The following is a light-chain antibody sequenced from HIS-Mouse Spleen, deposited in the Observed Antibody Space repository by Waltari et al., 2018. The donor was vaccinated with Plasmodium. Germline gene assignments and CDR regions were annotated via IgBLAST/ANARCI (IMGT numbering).Light chain of an antibody. CDR2: EDS. J-gene: IGLJ3*02. CDR1: ALPKNY. Sequence: SYELTQPPSVSVSPDQTARITCPGDALPKNYGYWYQQKSGQAPVLVIYEDSKRPSGIPERFSGSSSGTMATLTISGAQVEDEADYYCYSTDSSGNQRGVFGGGTKLTVL. V-gene: IGLV3-10*01. CDR3: YSTDSSGNQRGV.